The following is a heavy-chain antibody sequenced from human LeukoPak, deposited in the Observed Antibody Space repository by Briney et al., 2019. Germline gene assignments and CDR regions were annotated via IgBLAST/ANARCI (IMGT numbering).Heavy chain of an antibody. CDR3: ATRPPGESYVPYLDL. D-gene: IGHD3-9*01. CDR1: GGSISSGDYY. J-gene: IGHJ4*02. V-gene: IGHV4-30-4*01. Sequence: SQTLSPTCTVSGGSISSGDYYWSCIRQPPGKGLEWIGYIYYSGSTYYNPSLKSRVTISVDTSKNQFSLKLSSVTAADTAVYYCATRPPGESYVPYLDLWARGTALTVSS. CDR2: IYYSGST.